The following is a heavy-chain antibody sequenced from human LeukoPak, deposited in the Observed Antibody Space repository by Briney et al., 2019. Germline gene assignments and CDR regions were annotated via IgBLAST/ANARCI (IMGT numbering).Heavy chain of an antibody. D-gene: IGHD4-17*01. Sequence: GGSLRLSCAASGFTFETYWMHWVRQAPGKGLVWVSCISGDGRTTNYADSVKGRFTISRDNAKNTLYLQMNSLSAEDTAVYYCARDEPTVTTGPPVGSWGQGTLVTVSS. CDR2: ISGDGRTT. J-gene: IGHJ5*02. V-gene: IGHV3-74*01. CDR1: GFTFETYW. CDR3: ARDEPTVTTGPPVGS.